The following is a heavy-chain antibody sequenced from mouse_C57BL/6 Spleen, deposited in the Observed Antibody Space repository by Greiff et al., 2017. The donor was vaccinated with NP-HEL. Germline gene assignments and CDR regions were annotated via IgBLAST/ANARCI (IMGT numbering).Heavy chain of an antibody. CDR1: GYTFTSYG. J-gene: IGHJ4*01. CDR3: ERSKGYDYDAMDY. Sequence: QVQLQQSGAELARPGASVKLSCKASGYTFTSYGISWVKQRTGQGLEWIGEIYPRSGNTYYNEKFKGKATLTADKSSSTAYMELRSLTSEDSAVYFCERSKGYDYDAMDYWGQGTSVTVSS. CDR2: IYPRSGNT. D-gene: IGHD2-10*02. V-gene: IGHV1-81*01.